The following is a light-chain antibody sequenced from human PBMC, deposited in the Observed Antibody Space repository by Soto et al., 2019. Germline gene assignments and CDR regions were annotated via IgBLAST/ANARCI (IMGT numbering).Light chain of an antibody. V-gene: IGKV3-15*01. J-gene: IGKJ1*01. Sequence: EIVMTQSPATLSVSPGERATLSCSASQSISNNLAWYQQKPGQAPSLLFYGASNRASGVPARFSGSGSGTEFTLTISSLQSEDFAIYYCHQYNGWPRTFGQGTKGDI. CDR2: GAS. CDR3: HQYNGWPRT. CDR1: QSISNN.